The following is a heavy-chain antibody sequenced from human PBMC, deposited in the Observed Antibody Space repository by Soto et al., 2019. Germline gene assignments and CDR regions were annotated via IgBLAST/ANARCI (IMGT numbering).Heavy chain of an antibody. V-gene: IGHV4-4*02. Sequence: SETLSLTCAVSGGSIGSSNWWSWVRQPPGKGLEWIGEIYHSGSTNYNPSLKSRVTISVDKSKNQFSLKLSSVTAADTAVYYCAKTRGITGTLYYFDYWGQGTLVTVS. CDR3: AKTRGITGTLYYFDY. CDR1: GGSIGSSNW. D-gene: IGHD1-20*01. CDR2: IYHSGST. J-gene: IGHJ4*02.